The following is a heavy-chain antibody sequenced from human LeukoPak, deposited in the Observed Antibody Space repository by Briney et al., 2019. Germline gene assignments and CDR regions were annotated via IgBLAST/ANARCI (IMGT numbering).Heavy chain of an antibody. Sequence: PSETLSLTCTVSGGSISTYYWSWIRQPPGKGLEWIGYIYYSGSTNYNPSLKSRATISVDTSKNQFSLKLSSVTAADTAVYYCARDYSNYIMDYWSQGTLVTVSS. CDR1: GGSISTYY. CDR3: ARDYSNYIMDY. V-gene: IGHV4-59*01. J-gene: IGHJ4*02. CDR2: IYYSGST. D-gene: IGHD4-11*01.